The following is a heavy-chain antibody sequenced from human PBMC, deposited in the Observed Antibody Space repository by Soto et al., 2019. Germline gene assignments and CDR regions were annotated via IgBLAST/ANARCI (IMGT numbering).Heavy chain of an antibody. CDR1: GFTFSSCG. J-gene: IGHJ2*01. D-gene: IGHD4-17*01. CDR2: IWYDGSNK. CDR3: ARSVTTDWYFDL. V-gene: IGHV3-33*01. Sequence: QVQLVESGGGVVQPGRSLRLSCAASGFTFSSCGMHWVRQAPGKGLEWVAVIWYDGSNKYYADSVKGRFTISRDNSKNTLYLQMNSLRAEDTAVYYCARSVTTDWYFDLWGRGTLVTVSS.